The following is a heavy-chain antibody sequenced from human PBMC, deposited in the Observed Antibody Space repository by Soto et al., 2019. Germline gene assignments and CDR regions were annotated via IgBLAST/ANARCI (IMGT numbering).Heavy chain of an antibody. CDR3: ARDPRSAYPHDH. CDR1: GGSVSSGSYY. V-gene: IGHV4-31*03. D-gene: IGHD3-3*01. CDR2: IYYTGNT. Sequence: SSETLSLTCTVSGGSVSSGSYYWSWIRQHPGRGLEWIGYIYYTGNTYYNPSLKSRLAISVDTSKNQFSLKLTSVTAADTAVYYCARDPRSAYPHDHWGQGTLVTVSS. J-gene: IGHJ4*02.